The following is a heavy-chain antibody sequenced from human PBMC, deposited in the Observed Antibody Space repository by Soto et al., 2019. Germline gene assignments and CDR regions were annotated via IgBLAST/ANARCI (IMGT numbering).Heavy chain of an antibody. CDR3: ARRDSRGWYSFDY. CDR2: IYPGDSDT. D-gene: IGHD6-19*01. CDR1: GYSFTSYW. Sequence: EVQLVQSGAEVKKPGESLKISCKGSGYSFTSYWIGWVRQMPGKGLEWMGIIYPGDSDTRYSPSFQGQVTISVDKSISTAYLHWSSLKASDSAMYYCARRDSRGWYSFDYWGQGTLVTVSS. V-gene: IGHV5-51*03. J-gene: IGHJ4*02.